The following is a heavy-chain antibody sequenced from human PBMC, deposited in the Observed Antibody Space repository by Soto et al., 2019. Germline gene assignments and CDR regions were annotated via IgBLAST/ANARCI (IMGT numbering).Heavy chain of an antibody. CDR3: AREPFWSGYPDYFDY. D-gene: IGHD3-3*01. CDR2: ISAYNGNA. CDR1: GYTFTSYG. V-gene: IGHV1-18*01. J-gene: IGHJ4*02. Sequence: ASVKVSCKASGYTFTSYGISWVRQAPGQGFEWMGWISAYNGNANYAQKLQSRVTMTTDTSTSTAYMELRSLRSDDTAVYYCAREPFWSGYPDYFDYWGQGTLVSGSS.